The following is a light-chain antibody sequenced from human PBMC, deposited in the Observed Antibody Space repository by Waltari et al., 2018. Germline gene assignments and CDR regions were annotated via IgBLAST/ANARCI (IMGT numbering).Light chain of an antibody. V-gene: IGLV4-69*01. CDR1: SGHSSNI. CDR2: VNSDGSH. J-gene: IGLJ3*02. Sequence: QLVLTQSPSASASLGASVKLTCTLSSGHSSNIIAWHQQQPEKGPRYLMKVNSDGSHSKGDVIPDRFSGSGSGAERYLTISSVQAEDEADYYCQTGGHGTWVFGGGTKLTVL. CDR3: QTGGHGTWV.